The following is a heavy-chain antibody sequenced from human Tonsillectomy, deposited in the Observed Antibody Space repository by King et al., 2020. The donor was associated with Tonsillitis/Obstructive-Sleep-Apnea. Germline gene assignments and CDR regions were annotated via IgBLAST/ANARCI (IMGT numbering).Heavy chain of an antibody. CDR3: VRSGEAGNLERFQEYFQH. V-gene: IGHV1-69*01. CDR2: IIPIFGTA. D-gene: IGHD3-3*01. Sequence: QVQLVESGAEVKKPGSSVKVSCKASGGTFSTYTISWVRQAPGQGLEWMGGIIPIFGTANYAQKLQGRVTITADESTSTAYMELSSLRSEDTAVYYCVRSGEAGNLERFQEYFQHWGQGTLVTVSS. J-gene: IGHJ1*01. CDR1: GGTFSTYT.